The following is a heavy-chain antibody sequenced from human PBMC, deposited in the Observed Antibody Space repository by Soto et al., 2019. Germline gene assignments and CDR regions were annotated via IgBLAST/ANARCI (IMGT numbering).Heavy chain of an antibody. J-gene: IGHJ4*02. CDR2: ISSSGTYI. CDR3: AREGNYHEY. D-gene: IGHD3-10*01. Sequence: PXGSLIISWETSDIPFGIYTMNLVLQAPGKGLEWVSSISSSGTYIDYADSVEGRFAIARDDAKNSVFLEMTSLRVDDTAVYYCAREGNYHEYWGQGTLVTVSS. CDR1: DIPFGIYT. V-gene: IGHV3-21*01.